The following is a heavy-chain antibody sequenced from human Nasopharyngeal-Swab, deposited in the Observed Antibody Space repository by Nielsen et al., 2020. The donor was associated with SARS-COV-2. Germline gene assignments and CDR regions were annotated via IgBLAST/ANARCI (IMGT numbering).Heavy chain of an antibody. Sequence: VRQMPGKGLEWVGIIYPGDSDTRYRPSFQGQVTISADKSMSTAYLQWSSLKASDPALYYCARGGGGTAFDTWGQGTMVTVSS. V-gene: IGHV5-51*01. D-gene: IGHD3-16*01. CDR2: IYPGDSDT. CDR3: ARGGGGTAFDT. J-gene: IGHJ3*02.